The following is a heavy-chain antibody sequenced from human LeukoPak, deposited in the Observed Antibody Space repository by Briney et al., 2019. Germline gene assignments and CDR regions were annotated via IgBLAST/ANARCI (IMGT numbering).Heavy chain of an antibody. Sequence: GGSLRLSCAASGFTFTSYWMSWVRQAPGKGLEWVANIKHDGSEKYYVDSVKGRFTISRDNSKNTLYLQMNSLRAEDTAVYYCAKGSSGWHPTGVFDYWGQGTLVTVSS. CDR2: IKHDGSEK. V-gene: IGHV3-7*03. J-gene: IGHJ4*02. D-gene: IGHD6-19*01. CDR1: GFTFTSYW. CDR3: AKGSSGWHPTGVFDY.